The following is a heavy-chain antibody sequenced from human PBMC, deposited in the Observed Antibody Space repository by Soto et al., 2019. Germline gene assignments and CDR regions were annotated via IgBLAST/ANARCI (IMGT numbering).Heavy chain of an antibody. CDR2: INPNSGGT. CDR1: GYTFINNY. CDR3: ARDSVVPGGARYFQH. D-gene: IGHD2-15*01. V-gene: IGHV1-2*04. Sequence: ASVKVSCTASGYTFINNYIHWVRQAPGQGLEWMGWINPNSGGTNYAQKFQGWVTMTRDTSISTAYMELSRLRSDDTAVYYCARDSVVPGGARYFQHWGQGTLVTVSS. J-gene: IGHJ1*01.